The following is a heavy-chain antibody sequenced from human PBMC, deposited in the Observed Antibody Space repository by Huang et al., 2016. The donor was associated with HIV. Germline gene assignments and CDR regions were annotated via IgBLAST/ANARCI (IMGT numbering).Heavy chain of an antibody. CDR3: LPAGHVSHYYYMDV. V-gene: IGHV3-30*03. Sequence: QGQLVESGGGVVQPGRSLRLSCAASGFSFTSYDMQWVRQVPGKGRELVSFVSNDGNEKYYSVSVKGRFTISRDNFKNTLYLQMNSLRTGDTAVYFCLPAGHVSHYYYMDVWGKGTTVIVSS. J-gene: IGHJ6*03. CDR2: VSNDGNEK. CDR1: GFSFTSYD.